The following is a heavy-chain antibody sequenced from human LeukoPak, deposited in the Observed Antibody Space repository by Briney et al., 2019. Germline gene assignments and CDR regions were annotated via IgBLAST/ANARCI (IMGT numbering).Heavy chain of an antibody. CDR2: ISGSGDST. CDR1: GFPFSSYA. D-gene: IGHD3-10*01. CDR3: AKYHYGLGSYGRYFDY. V-gene: IGHV3-23*01. J-gene: IGHJ4*02. Sequence: QPGGSLRLSCAASGFPFSSYAMSWVRQAPGKGLEWVSSISGSGDSTFYADSVKGRFTISRDNSKNTLFVQMNSLRVEDTAVYYCAKYHYGLGSYGRYFDYWGQGTLVTVSS.